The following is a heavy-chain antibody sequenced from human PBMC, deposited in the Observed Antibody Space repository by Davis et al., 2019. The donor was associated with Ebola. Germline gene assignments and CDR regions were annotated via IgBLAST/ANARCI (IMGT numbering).Heavy chain of an antibody. CDR3: AGRGIAAAGYDY. CDR2: INHSGST. J-gene: IGHJ4*02. CDR1: GGSFSGYY. V-gene: IGHV4-34*01. D-gene: IGHD6-13*01. Sequence: MPSETLSLTCAVYGGSFSGYYWSWIRQPPGKGLEWIGEINHSGSTNYNPSLKSRVTISVDKSKNQFSLKLSSVTAAETAVYYCAGRGIAAAGYDYWGQGTLVTVSS.